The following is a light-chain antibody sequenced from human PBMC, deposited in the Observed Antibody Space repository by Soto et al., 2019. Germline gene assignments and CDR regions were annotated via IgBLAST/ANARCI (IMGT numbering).Light chain of an antibody. J-gene: IGLJ1*01. V-gene: IGLV1-40*01. CDR1: SSNIGAGYD. Sequence: QSVLTQPPSVSGAPGQRVTISCTGSSSNIGAGYDVHWYQQLPGTAPKLLIYGNSNRPSGVPDRFSGSKSGTSASLAITGLQAEDEADYYCSSFSVGSPLFATGTKVTVL. CDR3: SSFSVGSPL. CDR2: GNS.